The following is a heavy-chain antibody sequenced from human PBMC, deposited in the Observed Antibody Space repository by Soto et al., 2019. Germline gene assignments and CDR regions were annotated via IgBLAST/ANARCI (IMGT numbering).Heavy chain of an antibody. CDR2: IYWDDDR. D-gene: IGHD1-26*01. V-gene: IGHV2-5*02. Sequence: QITLKESGPPLVKPTQTLTLTCTFSGFSLTTGGVGVGWVRQPPGKALEWLALIYWDDDRRYSPSLKSRLTITKDTSKYQVVLTLNNVGLMDTATYYCTHTGGDRWEVLGLGVVGCWGQGTLVTVSS. CDR1: GFSLTTGGVG. CDR3: THTGGDRWEVLGLGVVGC. J-gene: IGHJ4*02.